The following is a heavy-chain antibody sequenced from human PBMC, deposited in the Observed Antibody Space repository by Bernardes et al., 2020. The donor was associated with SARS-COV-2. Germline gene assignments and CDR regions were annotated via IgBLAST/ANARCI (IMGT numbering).Heavy chain of an antibody. D-gene: IGHD2-8*01. CDR2: ISFDGRTI. V-gene: IGHV3-74*01. J-gene: IGHJ3*01. CDR1: GFSFSNYW. Sequence: GWSLRLSCEASGFSFSNYWMHWVRQVPGKGLLWVSRISFDGRTINYADSVKGRFTISRDNAKNTLSLQMSGLRADDTAVYYCARADCTSSSCHRGAYDVWAQGTAVTVSS. CDR3: ARADCTSSSCHRGAYDV.